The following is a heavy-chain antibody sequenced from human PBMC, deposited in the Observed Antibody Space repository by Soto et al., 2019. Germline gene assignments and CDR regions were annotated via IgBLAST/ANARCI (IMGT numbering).Heavy chain of an antibody. CDR1: GGSISSGDYY. V-gene: IGHV4-30-4*01. Sequence: LSLTCTVSGGSISSGDYYWSWIRQPPGKGLEWIGYIYYSGSTYYNPSLKSRVTISVDTSKNQFSLKLSSVAAADTAVYYCARGSYYYDSSGYSYFDYWGQGTLVTVSS. CDR2: IYYSGST. CDR3: ARGSYYYDSSGYSYFDY. D-gene: IGHD3-22*01. J-gene: IGHJ4*02.